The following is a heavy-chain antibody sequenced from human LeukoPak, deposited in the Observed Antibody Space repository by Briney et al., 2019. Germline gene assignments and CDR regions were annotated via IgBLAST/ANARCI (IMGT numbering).Heavy chain of an antibody. D-gene: IGHD1-26*01. Sequence: PSETLSLTCTVSGGSISSGGYYWSWIRQPPGKGLEWIGYIYHSGSTYYNPSLKSRVTISVDRSKNQFSLKLSSVTAADTAVYYCARVQSGELLRYFDYWGQGTLVTVSS. V-gene: IGHV4-30-2*01. CDR2: IYHSGST. CDR1: GGSISSGGYY. CDR3: ARVQSGELLRYFDY. J-gene: IGHJ4*02.